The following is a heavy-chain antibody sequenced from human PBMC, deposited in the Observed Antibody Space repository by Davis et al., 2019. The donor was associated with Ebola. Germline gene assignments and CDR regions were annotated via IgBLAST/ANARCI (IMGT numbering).Heavy chain of an antibody. CDR2: INHSGST. Sequence: PSETLSLTCAVYGGSFSGYYWSWIRQPPGKGLEWIGEINHSGSTNYNPSLKSRVTISVDTSKNQFSLNLSSVTAADTAVYYCARGPYCGGDCYSGPPLLWYINYWGQGTLVTVSS. V-gene: IGHV4-34*01. D-gene: IGHD2-21*01. J-gene: IGHJ4*02. CDR1: GGSFSGYY. CDR3: ARGPYCGGDCYSGPPLLWYINY.